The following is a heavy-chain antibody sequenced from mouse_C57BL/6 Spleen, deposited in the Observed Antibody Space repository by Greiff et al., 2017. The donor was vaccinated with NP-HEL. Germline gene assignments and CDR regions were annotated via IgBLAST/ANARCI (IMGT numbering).Heavy chain of an antibody. CDR1: GYQFPGNW. Sequence: QVQLKESGAELMKPGASVTFSSKATGYQFPGNWKEGLKQSPGHGFEWIGEILPGSGRTNYNEKFKGKATFTADTSSNTAYMQLSSLTTEDSAIYYCARRGNYYGSSYDYWGQGTTLTVSS. V-gene: IGHV1-9*01. J-gene: IGHJ2*01. CDR3: ARRGNYYGSSYDY. CDR2: ILPGSGRT. D-gene: IGHD1-1*01.